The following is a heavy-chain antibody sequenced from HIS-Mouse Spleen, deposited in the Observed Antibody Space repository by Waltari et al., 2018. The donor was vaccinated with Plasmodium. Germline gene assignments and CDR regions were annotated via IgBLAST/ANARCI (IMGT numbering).Heavy chain of an antibody. CDR1: GGSFSGYY. Sequence: QVQLQQWGAGLLKPSETLSLTCAVYGGSFSGYYWSWIRQPPGKGLEWIGAINHSGSTNYDPAAKSRDTISVETSKNQFSLRLGTVTAADAAVYYCARLVVVASKDSYWGQGTLVTVSS. V-gene: IGHV4-34*01. CDR2: INHSGST. J-gene: IGHJ4*02. D-gene: IGHD2-15*01. CDR3: ARLVVVASKDSY.